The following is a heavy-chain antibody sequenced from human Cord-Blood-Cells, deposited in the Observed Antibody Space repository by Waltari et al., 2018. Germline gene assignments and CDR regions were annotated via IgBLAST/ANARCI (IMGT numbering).Heavy chain of an antibody. D-gene: IGHD2-2*01. CDR1: GFTFSSSG. Sequence: QVQLVESGGGVVQPGRSLRLSCAASGFTFSSSGMHWVRPAPGKGLEWVAVIWYDASNKYYPDSLEGRFTISRDKSKNTLYLQMNRQRAEDTAVYYCARRYCSSTSCYFDYWGQGTLVTVSS. CDR3: ARRYCSSTSCYFDY. V-gene: IGHV3-33*01. J-gene: IGHJ4*02. CDR2: IWYDASNK.